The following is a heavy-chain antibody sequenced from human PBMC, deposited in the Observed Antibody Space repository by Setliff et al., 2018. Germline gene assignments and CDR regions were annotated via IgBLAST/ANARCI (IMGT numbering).Heavy chain of an antibody. D-gene: IGHD3-22*01. CDR3: ATGDVYDSSAFFSDWFDP. J-gene: IGHJ5*02. V-gene: IGHV4-34*01. Sequence: SETLSLTCTVYGGSFSACYWSWIRQPPGKGLEWIGEISHGGGTNYNPSFKSRVTISIDTSKNLFSLKLTSVTAADTAVYYCATGDVYDSSAFFSDWFDPWGQGTLVTVSS. CDR1: GGSFSACY. CDR2: ISHGGGT.